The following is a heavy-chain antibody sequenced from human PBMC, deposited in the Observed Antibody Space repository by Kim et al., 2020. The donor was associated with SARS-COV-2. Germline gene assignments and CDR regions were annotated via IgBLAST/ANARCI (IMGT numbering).Heavy chain of an antibody. V-gene: IGHV3-9*01. CDR3: ARDLHVAGYGMDG. D-gene: IGHD6-13*01. J-gene: IGHJ6*02. Sequence: GGSLRLSCAASGFTFSDYAMNWVRQAPGKGLEWVSGISWSSGSIDYADSVKGRFTISRDNAKNSLYLQMNSLRAEDTALYYCARDLHVAGYGMDGWGQGAPVTVSS. CDR1: GFTFSDYA. CDR2: ISWSSGSI.